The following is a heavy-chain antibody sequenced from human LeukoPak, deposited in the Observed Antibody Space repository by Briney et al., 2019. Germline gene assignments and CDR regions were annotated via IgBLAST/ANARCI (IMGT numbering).Heavy chain of an antibody. CDR3: ATTNCSSTSCYDLGWFHP. CDR2: ISAYNGNT. V-gene: IGHV1-18*01. Sequence: ASVKVSCKASGYTFTSYGISWVRQAPGQGLEWMGWISAYNGNTNYAQKLQGRVTMTTDTSTSTACMELRSLRSDDTAVYYCATTNCSSTSCYDLGWFHPWGQGTLVTVSS. J-gene: IGHJ5*02. D-gene: IGHD2-2*01. CDR1: GYTFTSYG.